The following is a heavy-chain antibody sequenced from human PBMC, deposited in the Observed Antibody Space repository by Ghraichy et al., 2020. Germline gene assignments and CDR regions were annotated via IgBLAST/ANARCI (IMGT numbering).Heavy chain of an antibody. CDR3: AREERTVTHEGFDY. CDR2: IYTSGST. D-gene: IGHD4-17*01. J-gene: IGHJ4*02. V-gene: IGHV4-4*07. CDR1: GGSISSYY. Sequence: SETLSLTCTVSGGSISSYYWSWIRQPAGKGLEWIGRIYTSGSTNYNPSLKSRVTMSVDTSKNQFSLKLSSVTAADTAVYYCAREERTVTHEGFDYWGQGTLVTVSS.